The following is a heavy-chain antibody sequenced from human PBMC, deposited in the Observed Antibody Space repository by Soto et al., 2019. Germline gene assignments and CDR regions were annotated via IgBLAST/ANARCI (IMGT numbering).Heavy chain of an antibody. J-gene: IGHJ2*01. V-gene: IGHV4-34*01. Sequence: PSETLSLTCAVHGGSFSGFYWTWIRQPPGKGLEWIGEINHSGSSNYNPPLKSRVTMSLDTSRNQFSLSLNSVTAADTAVYHCARMAGPWYFDLWGRGTLVTVSS. CDR3: ARMAGPWYFDL. CDR1: GGSFSGFY. CDR2: INHSGSS.